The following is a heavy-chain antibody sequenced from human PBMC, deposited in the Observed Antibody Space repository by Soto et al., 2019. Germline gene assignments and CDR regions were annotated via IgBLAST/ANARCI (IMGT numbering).Heavy chain of an antibody. V-gene: IGHV3-11*06. CDR3: ARAFSATAPAY. D-gene: IGHD6-13*01. Sequence: GGSLRLSCAASGFTFSDYYMNWIRQAPGKGLEWISYISSSSTYTNYADSVKGRFTISRDNAKNSLYLQMNSLRAEDTAVYYCARAFSATAPAYWGQGTLVTVSS. CDR1: GFTFSDYY. CDR2: ISSSSTYT. J-gene: IGHJ4*02.